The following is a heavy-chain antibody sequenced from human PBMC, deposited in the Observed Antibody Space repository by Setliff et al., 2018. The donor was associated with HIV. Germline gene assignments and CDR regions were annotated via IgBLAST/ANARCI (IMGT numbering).Heavy chain of an antibody. Sequence: GGSLRLSCAASGFIFSDYEMNWVRQAPGKGLEWVSFISNVYDNTFYADSVKGRFTISRDNAKNSLYLQMNSLRAEETAVYYCARKRGADTLYYFDYWGQGTLVTVSS. CDR2: ISNVYDNT. V-gene: IGHV3-48*03. J-gene: IGHJ4*02. CDR3: ARKRGADTLYYFDY. CDR1: GFIFSDYE. D-gene: IGHD3-10*01.